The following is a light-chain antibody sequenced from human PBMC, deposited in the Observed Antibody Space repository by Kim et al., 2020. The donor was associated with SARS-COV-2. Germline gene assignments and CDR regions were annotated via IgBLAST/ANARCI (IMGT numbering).Light chain of an antibody. V-gene: IGKV1-8*01. CDR1: QGISSY. CDR2: AAS. CDR3: QQLYSYPRT. Sequence: AIRMTQSPSSFSASTGDRVTITCRASQGISSYLAWYQQKPGKAPKLLIYAASTLQSGVPSRFSGSGSGTEFTLTISCLQSEDFATYYCQQLYSYPRTFGQGTKVDIK. J-gene: IGKJ1*01.